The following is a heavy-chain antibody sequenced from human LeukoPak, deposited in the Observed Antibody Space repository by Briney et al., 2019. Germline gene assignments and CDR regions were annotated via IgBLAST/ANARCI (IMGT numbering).Heavy chain of an antibody. J-gene: IGHJ4*02. CDR2: INSYNGNA. CDR3: ARTVTATSLLFDY. V-gene: IGHV1-18*01. Sequence: ASVKVSCKASGYTFTSYGITWVRQAPGQGLEWMGWINSYNGNANYAQKLQGRVTMTTDTSTSTAYMELRSLRSDDTAVYYCARTVTATSLLFDYWGRGTLVTVSS. CDR1: GYTFTSYG. D-gene: IGHD2-21*02.